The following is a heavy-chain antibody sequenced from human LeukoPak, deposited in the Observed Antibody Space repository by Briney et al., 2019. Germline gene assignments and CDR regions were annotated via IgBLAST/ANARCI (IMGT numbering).Heavy chain of an antibody. J-gene: IGHJ3*01. D-gene: IGHD3-16*01. V-gene: IGHV3-72*01. CDR3: SRDGGASDESAFDF. CDR1: GFTFSDYI. CDR2: IRRKRQSYST. Sequence: GGSLRLSCEASGFTFSDYILDWVRQAPGKGLEWVGRIRRKRQSYSTEYAASMKGRFTISRDDSKNSLFLDMNSLKTEHTAVYHCSRDGGASDESAFDFWGRGTMVTVSS.